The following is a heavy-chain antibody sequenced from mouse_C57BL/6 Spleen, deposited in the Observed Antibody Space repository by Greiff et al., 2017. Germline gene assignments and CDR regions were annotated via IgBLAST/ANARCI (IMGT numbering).Heavy chain of an antibody. CDR1: GYTFTGYW. J-gene: IGHJ2*01. CDR3: ARLNNWPHNWDYFDY. Sequence: VQVVESGAELMKPGASVKLSCKATGYTFTGYWIEWVKQRPGHGLEWIGEILPGSGSTNYNEKFKGKATFTADTSSNTAYMQLSSLTTEDSAIYYCARLNNWPHNWDYFDYWGQGTTLTVSS. D-gene: IGHD4-1*02. CDR2: ILPGSGST. V-gene: IGHV1-9*01.